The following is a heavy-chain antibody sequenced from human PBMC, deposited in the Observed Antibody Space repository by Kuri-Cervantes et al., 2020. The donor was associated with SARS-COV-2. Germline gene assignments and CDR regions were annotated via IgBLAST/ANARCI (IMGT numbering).Heavy chain of an antibody. CDR1: GYTFTSYR. D-gene: IGHD3-22*01. V-gene: IGHV1-18*01. Sequence: ASVKVSCKASGYTFTSYRISWVRQAPGQGLEWMGWISAYNGNTNYAQKLQGRVTMTTDTSTSTAYMELRSLRSDDTAVYYCARVNRYYDSSGYYGLNYFDYWGQGTLVTVSS. J-gene: IGHJ4*02. CDR2: ISAYNGNT. CDR3: ARVNRYYDSSGYYGLNYFDY.